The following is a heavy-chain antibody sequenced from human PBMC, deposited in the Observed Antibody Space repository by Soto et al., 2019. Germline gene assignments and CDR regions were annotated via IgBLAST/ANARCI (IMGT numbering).Heavy chain of an antibody. J-gene: IGHJ4*02. CDR1: GGSISSGGYS. D-gene: IGHD6-13*01. Sequence: SETLSLTCAVSGGSISSGGYSWSWIRQPPGKGLEWIGYIYHSGSTYYNPSLKSRVTMSVDTSKNQFSLKLSSVTAADTAVYYCASHSSHWPFFDFWGQGTLVTVSS. CDR3: ASHSSHWPFFDF. V-gene: IGHV4-30-2*02. CDR2: IYHSGST.